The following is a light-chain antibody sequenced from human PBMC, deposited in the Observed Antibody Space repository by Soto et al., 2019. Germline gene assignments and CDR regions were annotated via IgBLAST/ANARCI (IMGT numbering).Light chain of an antibody. J-gene: IGKJ2*01. CDR2: KAS. Sequence: DIQMTQSPSTLSASGGDRVTITCRASQSISSWLAWYQQEPGKAPKLLIYKASSLESGVPSRFSGSGSGTEFTLTISSLQPDVFATYYCQQYNSYSYTFGQGTKLEIK. CDR3: QQYNSYSYT. CDR1: QSISSW. V-gene: IGKV1-5*03.